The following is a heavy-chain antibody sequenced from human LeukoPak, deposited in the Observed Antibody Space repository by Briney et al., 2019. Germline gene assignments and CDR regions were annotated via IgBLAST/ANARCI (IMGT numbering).Heavy chain of an antibody. J-gene: IGHJ4*02. CDR2: ISAYNGDT. V-gene: IGHV1-18*01. CDR3: ARDLNDSSGWSDY. CDR1: GYTFSTYD. D-gene: IGHD3-22*01. Sequence: ASVKVSCKASGYTFSTYDISWVRQAPGQGLEWMGWISAYNGDTNYAQKLQGRVTMTTDTSTSTAYMELRSLRSDDTAVYYCARDLNDSSGWSDYWGQGTLVAVSS.